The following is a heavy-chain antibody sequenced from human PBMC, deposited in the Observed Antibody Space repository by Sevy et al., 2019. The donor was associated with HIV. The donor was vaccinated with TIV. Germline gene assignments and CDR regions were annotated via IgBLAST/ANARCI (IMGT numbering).Heavy chain of an antibody. D-gene: IGHD6-6*01. CDR1: GYTFTSYY. CDR2: INPSGGST. Sequence: ASVKVSCKASGYTFTSYYMHWVRQAPGQGLEWMGIINPSGGSTSYAQKFQGRVTMTRDTSTSTVYMELSSLRSEDTAVYYCARESIAARPGGYGMDVWGQGTTVTVSS. CDR3: ARESIAARPGGYGMDV. J-gene: IGHJ6*02. V-gene: IGHV1-46*01.